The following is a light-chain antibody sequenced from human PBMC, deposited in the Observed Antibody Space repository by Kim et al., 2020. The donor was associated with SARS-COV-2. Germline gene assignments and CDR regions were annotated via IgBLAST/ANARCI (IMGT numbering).Light chain of an antibody. V-gene: IGLV6-57*01. Sequence: NFMLTQPHSVSESPGKTVTISCTRSSGSIASNYVQWYQQRPGSSPTTVIYEDNQRPSGVPDRFSGSIDSSSNSASLTISGLKTEDEAVYYCQSYDSSNHGVFGGGTQLTVL. J-gene: IGLJ3*02. CDR3: QSYDSSNHGV. CDR1: SGSIASNY. CDR2: EDN.